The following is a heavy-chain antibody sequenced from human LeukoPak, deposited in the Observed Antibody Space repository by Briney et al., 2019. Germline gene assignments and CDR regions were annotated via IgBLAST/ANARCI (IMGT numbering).Heavy chain of an antibody. Sequence: GGSLRLSCAASGFTFSSYSMNWVRQAPGKGLEWVSSISSSSSYIYYADSVKGRFTISRDNAKNSLYLQMNSLRAEDTALYYCAKDRSAIVGAIIDYWGQGTLVTVSS. CDR1: GFTFSSYS. CDR2: ISSSSSYI. CDR3: AKDRSAIVGAIIDY. V-gene: IGHV3-21*04. J-gene: IGHJ4*02. D-gene: IGHD1-26*01.